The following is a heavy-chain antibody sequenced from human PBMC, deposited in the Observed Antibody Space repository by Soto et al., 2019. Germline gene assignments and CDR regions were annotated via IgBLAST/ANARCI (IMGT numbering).Heavy chain of an antibody. D-gene: IGHD3-16*01. J-gene: IGHJ5*02. CDR1: GFSLSNARMG. V-gene: IGHV2-26*01. CDR2: IFSNDEK. Sequence: QVTLKESGPVLVKPTETLTLTCTVSGFSLSNARMGVSWIRQPPGKALEWLAHIFSNDEKSYSTSLKSTLTISKDTSKSQVVLTMTNMDPVDTATYYCARTYGAGRLGVWFDPWGQGTLVTVSS. CDR3: ARTYGAGRLGVWFDP.